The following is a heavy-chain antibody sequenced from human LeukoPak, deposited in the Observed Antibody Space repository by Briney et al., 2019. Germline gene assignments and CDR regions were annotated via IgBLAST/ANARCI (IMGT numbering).Heavy chain of an antibody. CDR3: ARDRPGGAMAGRLDY. CDR2: VNPNSGGT. D-gene: IGHD3-16*01. Sequence: ASVKVSCKASGYTFTGYYMHWVRQAPGQGLEWMGWVNPNSGGTNYAQKFQGRVTMTRDTSISTAYMELSRLRSDDTAVYYCARDRPGGAMAGRLDYWGQGTLVTVSS. V-gene: IGHV1-2*02. J-gene: IGHJ4*02. CDR1: GYTFTGYY.